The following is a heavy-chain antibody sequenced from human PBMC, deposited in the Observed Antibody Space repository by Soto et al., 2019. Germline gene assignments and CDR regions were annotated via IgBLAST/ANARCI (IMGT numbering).Heavy chain of an antibody. D-gene: IGHD2-15*01. CDR1: GFTFSSYS. CDR3: ARRSEPKYCSGGSCYTRAFDI. V-gene: IGHV3-21*01. J-gene: IGHJ3*02. CDR2: ISSSSSYI. Sequence: PGGSLRLSCAASGFTFSSYSMNWVRQAPGKGLEWASSISSSSSYIYYADSVKGRFTISRDNAKNSLYLQMNSLRAEDTAVYYCARRSEPKYCSGGSCYTRAFDIWGQGTMVTVSS.